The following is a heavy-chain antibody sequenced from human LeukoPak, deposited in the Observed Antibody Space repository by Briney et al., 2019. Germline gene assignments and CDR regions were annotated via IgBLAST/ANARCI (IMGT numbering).Heavy chain of an antibody. V-gene: IGHV4-34*01. J-gene: IGHJ4*02. CDR3: AREGGGIQLWFDY. CDR1: GGSFSGYY. Sequence: SETLSLTCAVYGGSFSGYYWSWIRQPPGKGLEWIGEINHSGSTNYNPSLKSRVTISVDTSKNQFSLKLSSVTAADTAVYYCAREGGGIQLWFDYWGQGTLVTVSP. CDR2: INHSGST. D-gene: IGHD5-18*01.